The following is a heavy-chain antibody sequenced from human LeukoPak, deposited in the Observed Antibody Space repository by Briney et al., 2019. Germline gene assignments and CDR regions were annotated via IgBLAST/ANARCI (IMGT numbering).Heavy chain of an antibody. CDR2: ISFDANTT. CDR1: GFILSTYA. V-gene: IGHV3-30-3*01. Sequence: GSLILSSGAPGFILSTYALHSVRPPPRRGREWVAVISFDANTTYSADSVKGRFTISRDNSKNTISLQMNSLRPEDTAVYYRARDPSQGDSWGQGTLVTVSS. J-gene: IGHJ4*02. CDR3: ARDPSQGDS.